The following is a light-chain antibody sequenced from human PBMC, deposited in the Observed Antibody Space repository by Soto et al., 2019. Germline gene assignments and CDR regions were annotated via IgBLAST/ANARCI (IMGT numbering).Light chain of an antibody. J-gene: IGLJ2*01. Sequence: QSVLTQPPSASGTPGQRVTISCSGSSSNVGSNFVNWYQHLPGTAPKILIHSDNRRPSGVPDRFSGSKSGTSASLAISGLQSEDEADYYCAAWDDSLNGRLFGGGTKLTVL. CDR2: SDN. V-gene: IGLV1-44*01. CDR1: SSNVGSNF. CDR3: AAWDDSLNGRL.